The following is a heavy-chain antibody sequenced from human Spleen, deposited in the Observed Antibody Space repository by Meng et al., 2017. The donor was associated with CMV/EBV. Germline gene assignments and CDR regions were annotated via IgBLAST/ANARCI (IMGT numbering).Heavy chain of an antibody. CDR3: ARALGYCSSTSCYTGNWFDP. V-gene: IGHV4-30-4*06. D-gene: IGHD2-2*02. CDR2: ISDSGST. Sequence: GDYYWTWISQYPGKGLEWIGYISDSGSTYYNSSLKSRLTILVDTSKNQFSLKLTSVTAADTAVYFCARALGYCSSTSCYTGNWFDPWGQGTLVTVSS. CDR1: GDYY. J-gene: IGHJ5*02.